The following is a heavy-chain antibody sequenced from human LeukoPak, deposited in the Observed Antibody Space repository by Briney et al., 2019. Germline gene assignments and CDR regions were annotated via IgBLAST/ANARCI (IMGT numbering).Heavy chain of an antibody. CDR2: IYHSGST. Sequence: PSETLSLTCAVSGGSISSSNWWSWVRQPPGKGLEWIGEIYHSGSTNYNPSLMSRVTISVDTSKNQFSLKMTSVTAADTAVYYCARGSMGIAVAGSYWYFDLWGRGTLVTVSS. D-gene: IGHD6-19*01. CDR1: GGSISSSNW. J-gene: IGHJ2*01. V-gene: IGHV4-4*02. CDR3: ARGSMGIAVAGSYWYFDL.